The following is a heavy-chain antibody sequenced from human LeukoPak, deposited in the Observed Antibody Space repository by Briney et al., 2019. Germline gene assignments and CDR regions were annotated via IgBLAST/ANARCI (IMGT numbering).Heavy chain of an antibody. CDR2: IYYSGST. CDR3: AYSSGWYYFDY. D-gene: IGHD6-19*01. J-gene: IGHJ4*02. V-gene: IGHV4-59*01. CDR1: GGSISSYY. Sequence: SETLSLTCTVSGGSISSYYWSWIRQPPGKGLEWIGYIYYSGSTNYNPSLKSRVTISVDTSKNQFSLKLSSVTAADTAVYYCAYSSGWYYFDYWGQGTLVTVSS.